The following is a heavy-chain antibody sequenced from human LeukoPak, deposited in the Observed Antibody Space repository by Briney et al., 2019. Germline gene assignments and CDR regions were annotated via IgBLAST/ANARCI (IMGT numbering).Heavy chain of an antibody. D-gene: IGHD3-22*01. CDR2: ISGSGGST. V-gene: IGHV3-23*01. Sequence: GGSLRLSCAASGFTFSNYGMNWVRQAPGKGLEWVSAISGSGGSTYYADSVKGRFTISRDNSKNTLYLQMNSLRTEDTAVYYCAKEITMIVVVPLGAFDIWGQGTMVTVSS. CDR1: GFTFSNYG. CDR3: AKEITMIVVVPLGAFDI. J-gene: IGHJ3*02.